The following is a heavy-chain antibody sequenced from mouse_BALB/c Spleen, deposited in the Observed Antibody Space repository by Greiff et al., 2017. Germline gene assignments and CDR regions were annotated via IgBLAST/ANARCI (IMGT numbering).Heavy chain of an antibody. CDR2: ISSGSSTI. J-gene: IGHJ2*01. V-gene: IGHV5-17*02. D-gene: IGHD1-1*01. CDR3: ARSPHYYGSSYDFDY. Sequence: EVQGVESGGGLVQPGGSRKLSCAASGFTFSSFGMHWVRQAPEKGLEWVAYISSGSSTIYYADTVKGRFTISRDNPKNTLFLQMTSLRSEDTAMYYCARSPHYYGSSYDFDYGGQGTTLTVSS. CDR1: GFTFSSFG.